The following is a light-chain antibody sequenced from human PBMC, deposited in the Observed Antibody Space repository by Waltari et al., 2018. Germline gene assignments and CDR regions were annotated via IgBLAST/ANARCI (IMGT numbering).Light chain of an antibody. CDR1: QTIKTY. CDR2: ATK. CDR3: QQGDGPPLT. Sequence: DIQMTQSPSSLSASVGDKVTITCRASQTIKTYVNWYQQKAGQDSKVLIYATKSVAKGVPXXXGGXXSGXXXSLTXXXLEPEDFATYYCQQGDGPPLTFGQGTKVEVK. V-gene: IGKV1-39*01. J-gene: IGKJ1*01.